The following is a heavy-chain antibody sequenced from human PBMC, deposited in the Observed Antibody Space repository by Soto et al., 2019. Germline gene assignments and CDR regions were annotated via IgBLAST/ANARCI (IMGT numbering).Heavy chain of an antibody. CDR1: GFTFSSYA. J-gene: IGHJ6*02. Sequence: DVQLLESGGHLVQPGGSLRLSCAASGFTFSSYAMSWFRQAPGKGLEWGSSVSAGGDMTYYSDSVKGRLIISRDNSNNALFLPMNYLRIEDTALYYCARGDRGGSGSPASYYYSGLDVWGQGTTVTVS. CDR3: ARGDRGGSGSPASYYYSGLDV. V-gene: IGHV3-23*01. CDR2: VSAGGDMT. D-gene: IGHD3-10*01.